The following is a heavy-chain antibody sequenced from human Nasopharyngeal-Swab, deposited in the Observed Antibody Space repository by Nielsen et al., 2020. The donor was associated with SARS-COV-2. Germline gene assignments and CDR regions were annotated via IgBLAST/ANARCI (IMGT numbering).Heavy chain of an antibody. V-gene: IGHV1-8*01. Sequence: ASVPVSCKASGYTFTTYDLNWVRQATGQGLDCMGWMNPNSGNTGYAQKFRGRVTMTRNTSISTVYMELSSLRSEDTAVYYCARGLIVATIFHYYYYMDVWGKGTTVTVSS. CDR2: MNPNSGNT. CDR3: ARGLIVATIFHYYYYMDV. D-gene: IGHD5-12*01. CDR1: GYTFTTYD. J-gene: IGHJ6*03.